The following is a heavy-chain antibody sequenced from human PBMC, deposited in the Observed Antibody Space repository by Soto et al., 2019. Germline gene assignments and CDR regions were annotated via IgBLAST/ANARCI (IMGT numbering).Heavy chain of an antibody. J-gene: IGHJ5*02. CDR1: GFTFSSYW. V-gene: IGHV3-7*04. CDR3: ARDLHYYDSSGYP. CDR2: IKQDGSEK. Sequence: GGSLRLSCAASGFTFSSYWMSWVRQAPGKGLEWVANIKQDGSEKYYVDSVKGRFTISRDNAKNSLYLQMNSLRAEDTAVYYCARDLHYYDSSGYPWGQGTPVTVSS. D-gene: IGHD3-22*01.